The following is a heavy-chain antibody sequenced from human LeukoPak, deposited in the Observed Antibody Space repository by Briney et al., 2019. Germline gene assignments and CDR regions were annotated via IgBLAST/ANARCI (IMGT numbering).Heavy chain of an antibody. D-gene: IGHD4-17*01. CDR3: ARDGDYLGYYSYGMDV. CDR2: IYYSGST. CDR1: GGSLSSYY. Sequence: PSETLSLTCTVSGGSLSSYYWSWIRQPPGKGLEWIGYIYYSGSTNYNPSLKSGVTISVDTSKTQFSLKLSSVTAAATAVYYCARDGDYLGYYSYGMDVWGQGTTVTVSS. V-gene: IGHV4-59*01. J-gene: IGHJ6*02.